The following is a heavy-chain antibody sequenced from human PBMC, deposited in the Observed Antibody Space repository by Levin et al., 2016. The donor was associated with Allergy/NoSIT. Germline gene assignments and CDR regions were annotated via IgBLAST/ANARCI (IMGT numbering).Heavy chain of an antibody. V-gene: IGHV3-21*06. D-gene: IGHD3-16*01. CDR1: GFTLSNFN. Sequence: GESLKISCAASGFTLSNFNMSWVRQAPGKGLEWLSSVRGGSNYRYDADSVRGRFTISRDNGKNSLYLRMNSLRSEDTAVYYCARDTTWGSAMDVWGQGTTVTVSS. CDR3: ARDTTWGSAMDV. CDR2: VRGGSNYR. J-gene: IGHJ6*02.